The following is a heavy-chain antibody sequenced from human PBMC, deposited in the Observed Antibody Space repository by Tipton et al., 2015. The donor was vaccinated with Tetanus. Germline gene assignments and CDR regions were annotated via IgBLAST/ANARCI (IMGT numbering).Heavy chain of an antibody. J-gene: IGHJ1*01. CDR1: GYTFTSYG. V-gene: IGHV1-18*01. D-gene: IGHD3-22*01. CDR3: ARGDDSSGYCQTSEYFQH. Sequence: QLVQSGAEVKKPGASVKVSCKASGYTFTSYGISWVRQAPGQGLEWMGWISAYNGNTNYAQKLQGRVTMTTDTSTSTAYMELRSLRSDDTAVYYCARGDDSSGYCQTSEYFQHWGQGTLVTVSS. CDR2: ISAYNGNT.